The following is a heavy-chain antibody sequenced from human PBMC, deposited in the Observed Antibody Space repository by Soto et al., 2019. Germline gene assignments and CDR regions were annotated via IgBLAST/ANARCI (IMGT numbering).Heavy chain of an antibody. Sequence: PLETLSLTCSVSGDSITTNGYYWGWIRQPPGKGLQWIGNVYSTGSTFSHPSLTSRVFISVDTSKNKFSLRLTSVTAADTAVYYCARSHYTYGLLIDYWGPGIMVTVS. V-gene: IGHV4-39*01. CDR2: VYSTGST. CDR3: ARSHYTYGLLIDY. D-gene: IGHD2-8*01. J-gene: IGHJ4*02. CDR1: GDSITTNGYY.